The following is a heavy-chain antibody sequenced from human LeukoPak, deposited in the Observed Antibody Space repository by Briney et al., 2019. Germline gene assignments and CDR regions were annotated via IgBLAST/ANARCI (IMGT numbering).Heavy chain of an antibody. CDR3: ARLTMSDFWSGNTAPAYYFDY. CDR2: INPSGGST. CDR1: GYTFTSNY. J-gene: IGHJ4*02. D-gene: IGHD3-3*01. V-gene: IGHV1-46*01. Sequence: ASVKVSCKASGYTFTSNYMHWVRQAPGQGLEWMGIINPSGGSTSYAQKFQGRVTMTRNTSISTAYMELSSLRSEDTAVYYCARLTMSDFWSGNTAPAYYFDYWGQGTLVTVSS.